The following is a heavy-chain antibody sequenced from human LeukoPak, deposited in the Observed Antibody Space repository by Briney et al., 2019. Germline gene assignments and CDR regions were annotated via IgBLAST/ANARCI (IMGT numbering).Heavy chain of an antibody. CDR3: AKDPYYYGSGTAGFGY. D-gene: IGHD3-10*01. CDR1: GFTFSSYA. CDR2: ISGSGGST. V-gene: IGHV3-23*01. J-gene: IGHJ4*02. Sequence: ETGGSLRLSCAASGFTFSSYAMSWVRQAPGKGLEWVSAISGSGGSTYYADSVKGRFTIFRDNSKNTLYLQMNSLRAEDTAVYYCAKDPYYYGSGTAGFGYWGQGTLVTVSS.